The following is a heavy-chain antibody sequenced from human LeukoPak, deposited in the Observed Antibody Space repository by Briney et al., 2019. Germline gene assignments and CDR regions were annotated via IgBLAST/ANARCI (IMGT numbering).Heavy chain of an antibody. V-gene: IGHV1-18*01. D-gene: IGHD2-21*01. Sequence: GASVKVSCKASGYIFTSYGISWVRQAPGQGLEWMGWISVYNGNTNYAQKFQGRVTMTTDTSTSTAYMDLRSRRSDDTAVYYCASSQDPTIPFDYWGQGTLVTVSS. CDR2: ISVYNGNT. J-gene: IGHJ4*02. CDR1: GYIFTSYG. CDR3: ASSQDPTIPFDY.